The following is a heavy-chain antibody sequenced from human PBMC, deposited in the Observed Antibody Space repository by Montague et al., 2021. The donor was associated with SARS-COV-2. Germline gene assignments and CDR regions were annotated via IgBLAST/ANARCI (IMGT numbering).Heavy chain of an antibody. J-gene: IGHJ5*02. D-gene: IGHD2-2*01. V-gene: IGHV4-39*01. CDR1: GGSISSSSYY. Sequence: SETLSLTCTVSGGSISSSSYYWGWIRQPPGKGLEWIGSIYYSGSTYYNPSLKSRVTISVDTSKNQLSLKLISVTAADTAVYYCARHLVYCSSTSCYEGRFDPWGQGTLVTVSS. CDR3: ARHLVYCSSTSCYEGRFDP. CDR2: IYYSGST.